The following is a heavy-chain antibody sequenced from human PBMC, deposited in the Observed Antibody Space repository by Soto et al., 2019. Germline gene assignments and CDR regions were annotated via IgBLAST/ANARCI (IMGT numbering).Heavy chain of an antibody. D-gene: IGHD6-19*01. J-gene: IGHJ1*01. CDR3: ANSVWYHPDGYFQH. V-gene: IGHV3-23*01. Sequence: EVQLLESGGGLVQPGGSLRLSCAASGFTFNSYAMSWVRQAPGEGLEWVSGISGSGGTTYYADSVKGRFTISRDESENTLYLQMNSLGAEDKAIDYCANSVWYHPDGYFQHWGQGTLVTVSS. CDR2: ISGSGGTT. CDR1: GFTFNSYA.